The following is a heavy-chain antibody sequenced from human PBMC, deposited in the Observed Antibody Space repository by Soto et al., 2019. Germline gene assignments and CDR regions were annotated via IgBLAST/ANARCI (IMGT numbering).Heavy chain of an antibody. J-gene: IGHJ4*02. CDR2: ISYDGSNK. D-gene: IGHD3-10*01. CDR1: GITLSRYW. CDR3: ARDRVLWLGELSPPSYFDY. V-gene: IGHV3-30-3*01. Sequence: GGPLRLSCAASGITLSRYWMSWVSQAPGKGLEWVAVISYDGSNKYYADSVKGRFTISRDNSKNTLYLQMNSLRAEDTAVYYCARDRVLWLGELSPPSYFDYWGQGTLVTSPQ.